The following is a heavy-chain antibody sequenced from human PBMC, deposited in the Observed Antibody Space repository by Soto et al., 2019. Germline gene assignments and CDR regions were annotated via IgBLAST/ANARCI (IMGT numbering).Heavy chain of an antibody. J-gene: IGHJ4*02. CDR2: ISWNSGSI. CDR3: AKGAPGIAVAVHFDY. CDR1: GFTFDDYA. Sequence: PVGSLRLSCAASGFTFDDYAMHWVRQAPGKGLEWVSGISWNSGSIGYADSVKGRFTISRDNAKNSLYLQMNSLRAEDTALYYCAKGAPGIAVAVHFDYWGQGALVPV. D-gene: IGHD6-19*01. V-gene: IGHV3-9*01.